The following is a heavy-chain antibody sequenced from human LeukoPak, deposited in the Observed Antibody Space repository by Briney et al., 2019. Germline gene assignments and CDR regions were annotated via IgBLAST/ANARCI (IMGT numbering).Heavy chain of an antibody. CDR3: ARRYYYDSSGWPYYFDY. J-gene: IGHJ4*02. CDR1: GDSMIGFY. CDR2: IHSSGST. Sequence: SETLSLTCTVSGDSMIGFYWAWIRQPAGKGLEWIGRIHSSGSTNYNPSLKSRVTMSVDTSKNQFSLKLSSVTAADTAVYYCARRYYYDSSGWPYYFDYWGQGTLVTVSS. D-gene: IGHD3-22*01. V-gene: IGHV4-4*07.